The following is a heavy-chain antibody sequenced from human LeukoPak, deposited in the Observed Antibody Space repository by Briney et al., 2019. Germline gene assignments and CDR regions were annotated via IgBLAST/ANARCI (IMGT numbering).Heavy chain of an antibody. Sequence: QPGGSLRLSCAASGFTFSSYAMSWVRQAPGKGLEWVSAISGSGGSTYYADSVKGRFTISRDNSKNTLYLQMNSLRAEDTAVYYCAKEDGGYYDSSGYCVDYWGQGTLVTVSS. J-gene: IGHJ4*02. D-gene: IGHD3-22*01. CDR2: ISGSGGST. CDR1: GFTFSSYA. V-gene: IGHV3-23*01. CDR3: AKEDGGYYDSSGYCVDY.